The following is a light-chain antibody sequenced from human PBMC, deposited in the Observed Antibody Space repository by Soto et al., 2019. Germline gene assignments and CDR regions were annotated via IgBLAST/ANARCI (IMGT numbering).Light chain of an antibody. J-gene: IGKJ3*01. CDR2: DAS. CDR3: QQFNNYPFT. Sequence: AIQLTQSPSSLSAAVGDRVTITCRASQGISSALARYQQKPGNAPKLLIYDASSLESGVPSRFSGSGSGTDFTLTISSLQPEDFATYYCQQFNNYPFTFGPGTKVDIK. CDR1: QGISSA. V-gene: IGKV1D-13*01.